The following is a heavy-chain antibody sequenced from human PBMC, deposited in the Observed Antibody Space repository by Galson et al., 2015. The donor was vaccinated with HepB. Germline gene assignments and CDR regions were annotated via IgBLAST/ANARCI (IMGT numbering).Heavy chain of an antibody. J-gene: IGHJ6*02. Sequence: SLRLSCAASNFSVSDYAMSWVRQAPGKGLEWLSFISGSGISTYYANSVKGRFTISRDNSNNMLYLQMNSLRAEDTAVYYCAKDQNCTKSVCYTYFYNGMDVWGQGTTVTVSS. V-gene: IGHV3-23*01. D-gene: IGHD2-8*01. CDR1: NFSVSDYA. CDR3: AKDQNCTKSVCYTYFYNGMDV. CDR2: ISGSGIST.